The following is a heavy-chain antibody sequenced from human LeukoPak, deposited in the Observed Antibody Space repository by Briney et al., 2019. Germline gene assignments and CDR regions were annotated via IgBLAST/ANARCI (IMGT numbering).Heavy chain of an antibody. CDR1: GFTFNDYC. CDR2: IKHDGNNK. D-gene: IGHD5-18*01. CDR3: ARDGAYSNTY. J-gene: IGHJ4*02. Sequence: PGGSLRLSCAASGFTFNDYCMHWVRQAPGKGLEWVAIIKHDGNNKDYADSVRGRFTISRDNSKNTLYLEMNSLRAEDTAGYYCARDGAYSNTYWGQGTSVIVYS. V-gene: IGHV3-33*01.